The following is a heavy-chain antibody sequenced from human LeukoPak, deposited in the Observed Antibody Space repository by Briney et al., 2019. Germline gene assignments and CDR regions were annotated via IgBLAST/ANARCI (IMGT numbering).Heavy chain of an antibody. Sequence: PSETLSLTCAVYGGSFSGYYWSWIRQPPGKGLEWIGEINHSGSTNYNPSLKSRVTISVDTSKNQFSLKLSSVTAADTAVYYCARADSSYGAFDIWGQGTMVTVSS. CDR1: GGSFSGYY. V-gene: IGHV4-34*01. J-gene: IGHJ3*02. CDR3: ARADSSYGAFDI. CDR2: INHSGST. D-gene: IGHD5-18*01.